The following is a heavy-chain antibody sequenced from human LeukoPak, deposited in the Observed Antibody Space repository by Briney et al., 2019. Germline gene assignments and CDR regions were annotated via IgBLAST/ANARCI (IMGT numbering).Heavy chain of an antibody. CDR1: GLTFSSYW. D-gene: IGHD3-22*01. CDR3: AKKWSGDYDSSGVNDAFDI. V-gene: IGHV3-74*01. CDR2: INTDGSGA. Sequence: PGGSLRLSCAASGLTFSSYWMHWVRQAPGKGLVWVSRINTDGSGANYADSVKGRFTISRDNSKNTLYLQMNSLRPEDTAVYYCAKKWSGDYDSSGVNDAFDIWGQGTMVTVSS. J-gene: IGHJ3*02.